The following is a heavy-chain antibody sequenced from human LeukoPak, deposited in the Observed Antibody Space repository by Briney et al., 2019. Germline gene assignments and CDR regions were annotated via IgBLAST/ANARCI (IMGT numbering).Heavy chain of an antibody. CDR3: AKGYSSGWYSYYFDY. V-gene: IGHV3-9*01. CDR1: GFTFDDYA. D-gene: IGHD6-19*01. CDR2: ISWNSDNI. Sequence: GGSLRLSCAASGFTFDDYAMHWVRQAPGKGLEWVSGISWNSDNIAYADSVKGRFTISRDNAKNSLYLQMNSLRAEDTAVYYCAKGYSSGWYSYYFDYWGQGTLVTVSS. J-gene: IGHJ4*02.